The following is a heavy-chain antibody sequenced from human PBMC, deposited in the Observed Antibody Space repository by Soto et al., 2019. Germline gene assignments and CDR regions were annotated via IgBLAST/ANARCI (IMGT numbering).Heavy chain of an antibody. CDR1: GFNFKTYA. CDR2: IWHDGTDI. J-gene: IGHJ3*02. D-gene: IGHD3-16*01. V-gene: IGHV3-33*01. CDR3: ARAYYYYVWGFHRFWAFDI. Sequence: QVHRVGSGGSVVQPGRSLTLSCAAAGFNFKTYATHWVRQAARQGQEGVAGIWHDGTDILYADSVTGRVTMSRDNSKNTLSLQMHSLRAEDTAVYYGARAYYYYVWGFHRFWAFDIWGQGTLVTVSS.